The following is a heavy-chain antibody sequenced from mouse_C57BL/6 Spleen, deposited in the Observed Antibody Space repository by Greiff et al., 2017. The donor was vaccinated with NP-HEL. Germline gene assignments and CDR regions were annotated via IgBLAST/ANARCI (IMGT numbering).Heavy chain of an antibody. J-gene: IGHJ2*01. D-gene: IGHD3-2*02. V-gene: IGHV1-54*01. Sequence: VQLQQSGAELVRPGTSVKVSCKASGYAFTNYLIEWVKQRPGQGLEWIGVINPGSGGTNYNEKFKGKATLTADKSSSTAYMQLSSLTSEDSAVYFCAIRNSSGFDYWGQGTTLTVSS. CDR2: INPGSGGT. CDR1: GYAFTNYL. CDR3: AIRNSSGFDY.